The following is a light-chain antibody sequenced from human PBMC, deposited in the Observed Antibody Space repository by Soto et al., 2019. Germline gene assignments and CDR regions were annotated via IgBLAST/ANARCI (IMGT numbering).Light chain of an antibody. CDR2: DAS. Sequence: EIVLTQSPATLSLSPGERATLSCRASQSVSSYLAWYQQKPGQAPRLLIYDASNRATGIPARFSGSGSGTDFTLTISSXXXXXXXVYYCQQRXNXXXXYTFG. CDR1: QSVSSY. CDR3: QQRXNXXXXYT. V-gene: IGKV3-11*01. J-gene: IGKJ2*01.